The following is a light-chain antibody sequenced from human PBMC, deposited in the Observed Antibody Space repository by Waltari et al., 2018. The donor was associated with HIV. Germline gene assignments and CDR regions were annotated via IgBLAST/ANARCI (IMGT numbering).Light chain of an antibody. Sequence: DIVMTQSPDSLAVSLGERATVACNARQTLLYSSNNKNYLAWYQHKPGQPPKLLIYWASTRQTGVPDRFIGSGSGTNFSLTINKLQAEDVATYYCQQYLRTPLTFGGGTRV. CDR1: QTLLYSSNNKNY. J-gene: IGKJ4*01. CDR2: WAS. V-gene: IGKV4-1*01. CDR3: QQYLRTPLT.